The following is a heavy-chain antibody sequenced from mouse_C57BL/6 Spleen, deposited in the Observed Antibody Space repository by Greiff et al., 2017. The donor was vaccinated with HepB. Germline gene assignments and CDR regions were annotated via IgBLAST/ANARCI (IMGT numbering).Heavy chain of an antibody. J-gene: IGHJ3*01. D-gene: IGHD2-1*01. CDR1: GYSITSGYY. CDR3: AIYGNFPAWFAY. V-gene: IGHV3-6*01. CDR2: ISYDGSN. Sequence: EVQVVESGPGLVKPSQSLSLTCSVTGYSITSGYYWNWIRQFPGNKLEWMGYISYDGSNNYNPSLKNRISITRDTSKNQFFLKLNSVTTEDTATYYCAIYGNFPAWFAYWGQGTLVTVSA.